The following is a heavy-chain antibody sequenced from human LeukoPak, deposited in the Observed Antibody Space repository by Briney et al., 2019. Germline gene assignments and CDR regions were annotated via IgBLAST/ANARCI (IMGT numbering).Heavy chain of an antibody. D-gene: IGHD3-22*01. CDR3: ARAYDSSGLSYWYFGL. J-gene: IGHJ2*01. CDR2: ISSSGSTI. Sequence: GGSLRLSCAASGFTVSSNYMSWVRQAPGKGLEWVSYISSSGSTIYYADSVKGRFTISRDNAKNSLYLQMNSLRAEDTAVYYCARAYDSSGLSYWYFGLWGRGTLVTVSS. CDR1: GFTVSSNY. V-gene: IGHV3-11*04.